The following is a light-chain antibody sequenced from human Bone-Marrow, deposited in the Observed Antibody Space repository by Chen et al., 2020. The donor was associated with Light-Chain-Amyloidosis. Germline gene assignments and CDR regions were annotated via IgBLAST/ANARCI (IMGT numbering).Light chain of an antibody. CDR2: DDS. CDR3: QVWDRSSDRPV. CDR1: NIGTTS. Sequence: SYVLTQPSSGSVAPGQTATIACGGNNIGTTSVHWYQQTPGQAPLLVVYDDSDRPSGIPERLSGSNPGNTSTLTISRVEAGDEADYYWQVWDRSSDRPVFGGGTKLPVL. V-gene: IGLV3-21*02. J-gene: IGLJ3*02.